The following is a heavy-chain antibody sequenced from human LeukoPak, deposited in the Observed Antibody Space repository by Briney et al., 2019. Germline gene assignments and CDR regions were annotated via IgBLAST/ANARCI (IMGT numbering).Heavy chain of an antibody. J-gene: IGHJ4*02. Sequence: GGSLRLSCAASGFTFSDYYMSWIRQAPGKGLEWVSSISSSSSYIYYADSVKGRFTISRDNAKNSLYLQMNSLRAEDTAVYYCARDTSSYGTSYYFDYWGQGTLVTVSS. V-gene: IGHV3-11*06. CDR2: ISSSSSYI. CDR3: ARDTSSYGTSYYFDY. D-gene: IGHD2-8*01. CDR1: GFTFSDYY.